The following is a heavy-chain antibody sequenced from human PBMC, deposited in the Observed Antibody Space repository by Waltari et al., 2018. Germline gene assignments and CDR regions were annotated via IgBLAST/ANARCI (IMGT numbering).Heavy chain of an antibody. V-gene: IGHV4-38-2*01. Sequence: QVQLQESGPGLVKPSETLSLTCAVSGYSISSGYYWGWIRQPPGKGLEWIGSIYHSGSTYHNPSLKGRVTISVDTSKNQFSLKLSSVTAADTAVYYCARRAAIAATGPTYYMDVWGKGTTVTVSS. CDR3: ARRAAIAATGPTYYMDV. J-gene: IGHJ6*03. CDR1: GYSISSGYY. CDR2: IYHSGST. D-gene: IGHD6-13*01.